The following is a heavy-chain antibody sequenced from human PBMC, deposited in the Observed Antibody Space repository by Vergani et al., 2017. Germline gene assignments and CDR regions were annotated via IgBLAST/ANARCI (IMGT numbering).Heavy chain of an antibody. CDR3: ARDGAVRGGGTYYYYYGMDV. J-gene: IGHJ6*02. Sequence: EVQLVESGGGLVQPGGSLRLSCAASGFTFSSYSMNWVRQAPGKGLEWVSYISSSSSTIYYADSVKGRFTISRDNAKNSLYLQMNSLRAEDTAVYYCARDGAVRGGGTYYYYYGMDVWGQGTTVTVSS. CDR2: ISSSSSTI. V-gene: IGHV3-48*01. D-gene: IGHD3-10*01. CDR1: GFTFSSYS.